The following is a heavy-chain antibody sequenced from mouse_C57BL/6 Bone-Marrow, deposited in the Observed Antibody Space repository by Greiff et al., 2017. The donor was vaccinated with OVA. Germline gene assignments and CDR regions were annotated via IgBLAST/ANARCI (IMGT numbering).Heavy chain of an antibody. CDR1: GFTFSDYY. D-gene: IGHD1-1*01. Sequence: EVQLQQSGPVLVKPGPSVKISCKASGFTFSDYYMHWVKQSHGKSLEWIGLVYPYNGGTSYNQKFKGKATLTVDTSSSTAYMELNSLTSEDSAVYYCVFITTADWYFDVWGTGTTVTVSS. J-gene: IGHJ1*03. V-gene: IGHV1-36*01. CDR3: VFITTADWYFDV. CDR2: VYPYNGGT.